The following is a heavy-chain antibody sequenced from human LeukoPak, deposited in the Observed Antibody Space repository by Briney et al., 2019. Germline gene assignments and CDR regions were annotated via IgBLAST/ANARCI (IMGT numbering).Heavy chain of an antibody. J-gene: IGHJ4*02. V-gene: IGHV3-23*01. CDR1: GFTFSSYA. CDR2: ISAAAST. CDR3: AKGTEYSSSRYKEALDY. Sequence: GGSLRLSCAASGFTFSSYAMSWVRQAPGKGLEWVSVISAAASTSYADSVKGRFTISRDNSQNTLYLQMNSLRAEDAAVYYCAKGTEYSSSRYKEALDYWGQGALVTVSS. D-gene: IGHD6-13*01.